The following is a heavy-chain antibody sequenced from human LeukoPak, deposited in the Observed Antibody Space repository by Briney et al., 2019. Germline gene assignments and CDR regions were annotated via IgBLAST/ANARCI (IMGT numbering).Heavy chain of an antibody. CDR2: VSAYNGNT. V-gene: IGHV1-18*01. J-gene: IGHJ5*02. D-gene: IGHD3-10*01. CDR1: GYSCTSNG. CDR3: ARVSLAYGSGSRHAVRGANWFDP. Sequence: ASVTVSCKASGYSCTSNGISWVRQAPGQGLEWVGWVSAYNGNTNYAQKPQGRGTMTTDTSTSTAYMGLSSLRSDDTAVYYCARVSLAYGSGSRHAVRGANWFDPWGQGTLVTVPS.